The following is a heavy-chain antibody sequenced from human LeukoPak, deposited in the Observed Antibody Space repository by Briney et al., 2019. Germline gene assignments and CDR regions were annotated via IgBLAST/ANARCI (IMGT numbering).Heavy chain of an antibody. CDR1: GFTFSSYP. Sequence: GGSLRLSCVASGFTFSSYPISWVRQAPRKGLEWVSAISGAGGATYYADSVKGRFTFSRDNSKNTLYLQMNSLRVEDTAVYYCAKSQEDDSSGYYYSNFDSWGQGTLVTVSS. D-gene: IGHD3-22*01. J-gene: IGHJ4*02. V-gene: IGHV3-23*01. CDR2: ISGAGGAT. CDR3: AKSQEDDSSGYYYSNFDS.